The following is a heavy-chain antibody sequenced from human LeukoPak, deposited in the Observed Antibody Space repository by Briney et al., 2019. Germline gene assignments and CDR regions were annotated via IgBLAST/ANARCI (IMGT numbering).Heavy chain of an antibody. CDR1: GGSINSGDYF. Sequence: SETLSLTCTVSGGSINSGDYFWSWIRQPPGKGLEWIGYIYYSGSTNYNPSLKSRVTISVDTSKNQFSLKLSSVTAADTAVYYCARDFGFFDYWGQGTLVTVSS. V-gene: IGHV4-61*08. CDR2: IYYSGST. D-gene: IGHD3-3*01. CDR3: ARDFGFFDY. J-gene: IGHJ4*02.